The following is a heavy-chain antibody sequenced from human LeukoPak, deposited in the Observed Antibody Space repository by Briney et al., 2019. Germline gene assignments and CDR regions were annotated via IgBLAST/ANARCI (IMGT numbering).Heavy chain of an antibody. D-gene: IGHD1-26*01. V-gene: IGHV3-30-3*01. J-gene: IGHJ4*02. CDR3: ARGRSVGATPPPQYFDY. CDR1: GFNFNTYA. Sequence: GGSLRLSCEASGFNFNTYAMHWVRQAPGKGLEWLAVMSYDLNRLHYADSVKGRFTISRDNSKNTLYLQMNSLRAEDTAVYYCARGRSVGATPPPQYFDYWGQGTLVTVSS. CDR2: MSYDLNRL.